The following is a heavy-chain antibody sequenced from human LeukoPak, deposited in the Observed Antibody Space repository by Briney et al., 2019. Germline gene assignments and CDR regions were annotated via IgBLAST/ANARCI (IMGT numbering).Heavy chain of an antibody. V-gene: IGHV3-33*01. CDR3: ARGGYSSSWYYFDY. J-gene: IGHJ4*02. CDR2: IWYDGSNK. D-gene: IGHD6-13*01. CDR1: GFTFSSYG. Sequence: GGSLRLSCAASGFTFSSYGMRWVRQAPGKGLEWVAVIWYDGSNKYYADSVKGRFTISRDNSKNTLYLQMNSLRAEDTAVYYCARGGYSSSWYYFDYWGQGTLVTVSS.